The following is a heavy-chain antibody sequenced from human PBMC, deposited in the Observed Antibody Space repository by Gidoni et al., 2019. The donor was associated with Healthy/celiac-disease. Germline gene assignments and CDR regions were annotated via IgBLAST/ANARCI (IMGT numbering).Heavy chain of an antibody. CDR3: ATFSSGWYGPSG. V-gene: IGHV1-2*02. J-gene: IGHJ4*02. Sequence: QVQLVQSGAEVKKPVASVKVSCNASGYTFTGYYMHWVRQAPGQGLEWMGWINPNSGGTNYAQKFQGRVTMTRETSISTAYMELSRLRSDDTAVYYCATFSSGWYGPSGWGQGTLVTVSS. D-gene: IGHD6-19*01. CDR2: INPNSGGT. CDR1: GYTFTGYY.